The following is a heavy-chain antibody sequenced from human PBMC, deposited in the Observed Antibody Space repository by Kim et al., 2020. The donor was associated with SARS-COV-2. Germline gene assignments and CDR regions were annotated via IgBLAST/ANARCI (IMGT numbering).Heavy chain of an antibody. CDR2: IDPSDSYT. D-gene: IGHD3-10*01. Sequence: GESLKISCKGSGYSFTSYWISWVRQMPGKGLEWMGRIDPSDSYTNYSPSFQGHVTISADKSISTAYLQWSSLKASDTAMYYCARQPLMVRGVIKEGYWGQGTLVTVSS. CDR1: GYSFTSYW. V-gene: IGHV5-10-1*01. CDR3: ARQPLMVRGVIKEGY. J-gene: IGHJ4*02.